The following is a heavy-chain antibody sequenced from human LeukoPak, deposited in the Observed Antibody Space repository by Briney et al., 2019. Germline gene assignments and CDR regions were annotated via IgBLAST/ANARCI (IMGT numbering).Heavy chain of an antibody. J-gene: IGHJ4*02. D-gene: IGHD2-2*02. CDR3: AEVQTPYCSSTSCYNFDY. CDR2: ISGSGNST. Sequence: PGGSLRLSCAASGFTFSSYAMHWVRQAPGKGLEWVSAISGSGNSTYYADSVKGRFTISRDNSKNTLYLQINSLRAEDTAVYYCAEVQTPYCSSTSCYNFDYWGQGTLVTVSS. CDR1: GFTFSSYA. V-gene: IGHV3-23*01.